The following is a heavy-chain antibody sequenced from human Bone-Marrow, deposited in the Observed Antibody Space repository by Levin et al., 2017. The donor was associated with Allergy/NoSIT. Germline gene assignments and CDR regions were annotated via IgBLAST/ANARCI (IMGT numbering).Heavy chain of an antibody. D-gene: IGHD1-14*01. V-gene: IGHV3-74*01. J-gene: IGHJ4*02. Sequence: GGSLRLSCAASGFTSSRYWMHWVRQPPGKGLKWVSRIYSDETSADFADSVKGRFTISRDNAKNTVYLQMNSLRVEDTAVYYCARHNNPGDYFDFWGQGTLVTVSS. CDR2: IYSDETSA. CDR1: GFTSSRYW. CDR3: ARHNNPGDYFDF.